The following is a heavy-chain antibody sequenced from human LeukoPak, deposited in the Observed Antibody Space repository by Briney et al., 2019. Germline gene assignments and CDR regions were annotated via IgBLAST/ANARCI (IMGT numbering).Heavy chain of an antibody. V-gene: IGHV3-23*01. CDR3: ARRYGLRLSFDY. Sequence: PGGSLRLSCAASGFTFSSYAMSWARQAPGKGLEWVSAISGSGGSTCYADSVKGRFTISRDNSKNTLYLQMNSLRDEDTAVYYCARRYGLRLSFDYWGQGTLVTVSS. CDR2: ISGSGGST. D-gene: IGHD4-17*01. CDR1: GFTFSSYA. J-gene: IGHJ4*02.